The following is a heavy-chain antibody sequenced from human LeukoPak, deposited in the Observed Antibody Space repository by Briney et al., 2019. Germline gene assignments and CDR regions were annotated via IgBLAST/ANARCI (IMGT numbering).Heavy chain of an antibody. D-gene: IGHD5-18*01. CDR3: ASTAMEHFDY. V-gene: IGHV3-21*01. Sequence: PGGSLRLSCAASGFTFSSYSMNWVRQAPGKGLEWVSSISSSSSYIYYADSVKGRFTISRDNSKNTLYLQMNSLRAEDTAVYYCASTAMEHFDYWGQGTLVTVSS. J-gene: IGHJ4*02. CDR1: GFTFSSYS. CDR2: ISSSSSYI.